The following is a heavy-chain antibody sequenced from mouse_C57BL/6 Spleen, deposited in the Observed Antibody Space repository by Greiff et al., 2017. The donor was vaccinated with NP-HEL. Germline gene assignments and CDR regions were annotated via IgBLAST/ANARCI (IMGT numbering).Heavy chain of an antibody. J-gene: IGHJ1*03. CDR1: GYAFSSSW. V-gene: IGHV1-82*01. CDR2: IYPGDGDT. Sequence: VQLQQSGPELVKPGASVKISCKASGYAFSSSWMNWVKQRPGKGLEWIGRIYPGDGDTNYNGKFKGKATLTADKSSSTAYMQLSSLTSEDSAVYFCASPYYSNFSYWYFDVWGTGTTVTVSS. D-gene: IGHD2-5*01. CDR3: ASPYYSNFSYWYFDV.